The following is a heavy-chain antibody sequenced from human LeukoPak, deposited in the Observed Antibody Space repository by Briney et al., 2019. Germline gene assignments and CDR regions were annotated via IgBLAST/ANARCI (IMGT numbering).Heavy chain of an antibody. CDR2: ISAYNGNT. Sequence: GESLKISCKGSGYSFTSYGISWVRQAPGQGLEWMGWISAYNGNTNYAQKLQGRVTMTTDTSTSTAYMELRSLRSDDTAVYYCARWENSSGWYEYYFDYWGQGALVTVSS. CDR1: GYSFTSYG. V-gene: IGHV1-18*01. D-gene: IGHD6-19*01. J-gene: IGHJ4*02. CDR3: ARWENSSGWYEYYFDY.